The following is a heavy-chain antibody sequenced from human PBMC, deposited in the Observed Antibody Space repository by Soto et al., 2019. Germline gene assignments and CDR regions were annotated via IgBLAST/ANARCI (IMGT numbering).Heavy chain of an antibody. CDR1: GGSISSGSYY. V-gene: IGHV4-39*07. J-gene: IGHJ5*02. Sequence: SETLSLTCTVSGGSISSGSYYWDWIRQPPGKGLEWIGSFSYSGSTYYNPSLKSRVTISVDTSKNQFSLKLSSVTAADTAVYYCARNKKGRYCTNGVCYTGNWFDPWGQGTLVTVSS. D-gene: IGHD2-8*01. CDR2: FSYSGST. CDR3: ARNKKGRYCTNGVCYTGNWFDP.